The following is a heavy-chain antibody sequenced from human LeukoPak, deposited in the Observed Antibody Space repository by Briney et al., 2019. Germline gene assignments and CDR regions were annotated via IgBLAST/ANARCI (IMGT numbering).Heavy chain of an antibody. CDR3: ATSSWYRLAY. D-gene: IGHD6-13*01. Sequence: PGGSLRLSCAASGFTFSDSFMSWVRQAPGKALVWVGRSRNKADSYTAEYAASVKGRFTISRDESKNSLYLQISSLETEDAAVYYCATSSWYRLAYWGQGSLVTVSS. J-gene: IGHJ4*02. CDR1: GFTFSDSF. V-gene: IGHV3-72*01. CDR2: SRNKADSYTA.